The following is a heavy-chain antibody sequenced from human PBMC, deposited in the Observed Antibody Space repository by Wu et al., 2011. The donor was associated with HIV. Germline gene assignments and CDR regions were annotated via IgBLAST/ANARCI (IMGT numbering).Heavy chain of an antibody. V-gene: IGHV1-18*01. J-gene: IGHJ4*02. CDR3: ARLSQGPGLGEGSNDY. CDR2: INTYNGDT. Sequence: VKVSCKASGYTFTNYGVIWVRQAPGQGLEWMGWINTYNGDTNYIQKLQGRVTVTTDTSTRIVYMELRSLRSDDTAVYYCARLSQGPGLGEGSNDYWGQGTLVTVSS. D-gene: IGHD3-16*01. CDR1: GYTFTNYG.